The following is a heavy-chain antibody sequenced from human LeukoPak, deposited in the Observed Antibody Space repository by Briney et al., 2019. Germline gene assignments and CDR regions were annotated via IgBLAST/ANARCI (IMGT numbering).Heavy chain of an antibody. CDR2: FDPEDGET. D-gene: IGHD1-26*01. CDR3: ATLSGSYSNDAFDI. J-gene: IGHJ3*02. CDR1: GYTLTELS. V-gene: IGHV1-24*01. Sequence: LRASVKVSCKVSGYTLTELSMHWVRQAPGKGLEWMGGFDPEDGETIYAQKFQGRVTMTEDTSTDTAYMELSSLRSEDTAVYYCATLSGSYSNDAFDIWGQGTMVTVSS.